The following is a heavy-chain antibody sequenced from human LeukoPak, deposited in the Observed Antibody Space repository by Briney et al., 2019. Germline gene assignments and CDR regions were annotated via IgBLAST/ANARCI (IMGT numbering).Heavy chain of an antibody. CDR1: GGTFSSYA. CDR3: ARAPYGGTMNWYFDL. V-gene: IGHV1-69*05. D-gene: IGHD4/OR15-4a*01. CDR2: IIPIFGSA. J-gene: IGHJ2*01. Sequence: SVKVSCKASGGTFSSYAVSWVRQAPGQGLEWMGGIIPIFGSANYAQKFQGRVTITTDESTSTAYMELSSLRSEDTAVYYCARAPYGGTMNWYFDLWGRGTLVTVSS.